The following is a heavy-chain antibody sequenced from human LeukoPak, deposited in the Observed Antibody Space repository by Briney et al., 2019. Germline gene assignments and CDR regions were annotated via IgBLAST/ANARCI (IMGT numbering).Heavy chain of an antibody. Sequence: GGSLRLSCAVSGFTCSDFEMNWVRQAPGKGLEWLSYISSSGSPIYYADSVRGRFTISRDNAKNSLYLQMSSLRAEDTAVYYCARGDTGVVPDYWGQGTLVTVSS. CDR1: GFTCSDFE. CDR3: ARGDTGVVPDY. V-gene: IGHV3-48*03. J-gene: IGHJ4*02. D-gene: IGHD2-2*01. CDR2: ISSSGSPI.